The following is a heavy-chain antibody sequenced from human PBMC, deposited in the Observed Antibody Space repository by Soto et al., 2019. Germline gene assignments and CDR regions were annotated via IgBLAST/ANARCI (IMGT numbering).Heavy chain of an antibody. Sequence: GESLKISCKGSGYSLSNYCIALLRQMPGKGLEWMGVIYPGASDARYSPSFQGQVTISVDNSISTAYLQWSSLKASDTAIYYCARGQLVEIVVTIDNWFDPWGQGTLVTVSS. CDR2: IYPGASDA. CDR1: GYSLSNYC. CDR3: ARGQLVEIVVTIDNWFDP. V-gene: IGHV5-51*01. D-gene: IGHD5-12*01. J-gene: IGHJ5*02.